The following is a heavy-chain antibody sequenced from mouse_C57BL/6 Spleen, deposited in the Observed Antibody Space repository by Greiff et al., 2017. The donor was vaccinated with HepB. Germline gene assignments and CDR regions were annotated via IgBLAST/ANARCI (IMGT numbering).Heavy chain of an antibody. CDR1: GYTFTSYW. J-gene: IGHJ1*03. V-gene: IGHV1-69*01. CDR2: IDPSDGYT. D-gene: IGHD1-1*01. Sequence: QVHVKQPGAELVMPGASVKLSCKASGYTFTSYWMHWVKQRPGQGLEWIGEIDPSDGYTNYNQKFKGKSTLTVDKSSSTAYMQLSSLTSEDSAVYYCARKTGSSYWYFDVWGTGTTVTVSS. CDR3: ARKTGSSYWYFDV.